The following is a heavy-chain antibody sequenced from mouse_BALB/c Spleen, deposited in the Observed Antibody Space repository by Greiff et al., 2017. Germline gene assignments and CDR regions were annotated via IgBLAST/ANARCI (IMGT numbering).Heavy chain of an antibody. CDR1: GYAFSSYW. CDR3: APLYYGNFDY. D-gene: IGHD2-1*01. CDR2: IYPGDGDT. Sequence: QVQLQQSGAELVRPGSSVKISCKASGYAFSSYWLNWVKQRPGQGLEWIGQIYPGDGDTNYNGKFKGKATLTADKSSSTAYMQLSSLTSEDSAVYFCAPLYYGNFDYWGQGTTLTGSS. V-gene: IGHV1-80*01. J-gene: IGHJ2*01.